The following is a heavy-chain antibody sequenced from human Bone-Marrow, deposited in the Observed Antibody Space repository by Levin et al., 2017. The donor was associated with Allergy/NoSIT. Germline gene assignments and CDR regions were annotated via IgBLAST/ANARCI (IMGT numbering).Heavy chain of an antibody. CDR1: GFTFTSYA. CDR2: IRGDDGNT. J-gene: IGHJ5*02. Sequence: GGSLRLSCAASGFTFTSYAMSWVRQAPGKGPEWVSFIRGDDGNTYYADSVKGRFTISRDNSKNTLYLQMNSLRAEDTAIYYCAKGPWLAAGGWFDPWGQGTLVTVSS. V-gene: IGHV3-23*01. D-gene: IGHD6-19*01. CDR3: AKGPWLAAGGWFDP.